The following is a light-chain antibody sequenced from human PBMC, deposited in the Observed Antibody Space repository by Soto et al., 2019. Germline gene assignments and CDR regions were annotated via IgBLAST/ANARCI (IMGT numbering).Light chain of an antibody. CDR1: SSNIGAGYD. CDR3: CSYGGSFYV. V-gene: IGLV1-40*01. Sequence: QSVLTQPPSVSGAPGQRVTISCTGSSSNIGAGYDVHWYQQLPGTAPKLLIYGNSNRPSGVPDRFSGSKSGSTASLTISGLQAEDEADYYCCSYGGSFYVFGTGTKVTVL. J-gene: IGLJ1*01. CDR2: GNS.